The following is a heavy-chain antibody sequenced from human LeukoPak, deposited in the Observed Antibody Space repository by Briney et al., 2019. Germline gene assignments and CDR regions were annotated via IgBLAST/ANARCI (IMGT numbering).Heavy chain of an antibody. D-gene: IGHD6-19*01. CDR1: GFTVSSNY. CDR2: IYSGGST. J-gene: IGHJ4*02. Sequence: GGSLIPSCAASGFTVSSNYMSWVRQAPGKGLEWVSVIYSGGSTYYADSVKGRFTISRDNSKNTLYLQMNSLRAEDTAVYYCAKTVAGTGVDYWGQGTLVTVSS. V-gene: IGHV3-66*01. CDR3: AKTVAGTGVDY.